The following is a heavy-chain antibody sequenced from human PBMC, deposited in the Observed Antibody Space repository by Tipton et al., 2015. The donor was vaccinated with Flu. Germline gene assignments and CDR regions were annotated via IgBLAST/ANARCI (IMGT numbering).Heavy chain of an antibody. CDR3: ARGVDSSGWYDY. CDR1: GGSISSGSYY. CDR2: IYTSGST. J-gene: IGHJ4*02. V-gene: IGHV4-61*02. D-gene: IGHD6-19*01. Sequence: LRLSCTVSGGSISSGSYYWSWIRQPAGKGLEWIGRIYTSGSTNYNPPLKSRVTISVDTSKNQFSLKLSSVTAADTAVYYCARGVDSSGWYDYWGQGTLVTVSS.